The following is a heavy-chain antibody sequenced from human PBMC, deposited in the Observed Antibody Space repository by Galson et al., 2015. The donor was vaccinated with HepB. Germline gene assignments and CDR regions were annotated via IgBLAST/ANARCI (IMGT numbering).Heavy chain of an antibody. CDR1: GLTFSDAW. Sequence: SLRLSCAASGLTFSDAWMSWVRQAPGKGLEWVGRINSKNDGATTDYGAPVRGRFTISRDDSKDALYLQMNSLKIEDTAIYYCTTDQPFDYWGRGTLVTVSS. V-gene: IGHV3-15*01. CDR2: INSKNDGATT. J-gene: IGHJ4*02. CDR3: TTDQPFDY.